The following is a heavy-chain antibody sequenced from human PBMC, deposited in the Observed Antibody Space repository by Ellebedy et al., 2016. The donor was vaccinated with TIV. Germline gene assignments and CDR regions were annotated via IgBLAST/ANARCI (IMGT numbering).Heavy chain of an antibody. Sequence: GGSLRLSCAASGFNFRSYWMTWVRQAPGKGLEGVAKIRQEGDEIYYVESVKGRFTISRDNAKNSLFLQMNSLRVEYTAVYYCARRASYGDYAVQVNPWFDPWGQGTLVTVSS. CDR1: GFNFRSYW. J-gene: IGHJ5*02. D-gene: IGHD4-17*01. V-gene: IGHV3-7*01. CDR2: IRQEGDEI. CDR3: ARRASYGDYAVQVNPWFDP.